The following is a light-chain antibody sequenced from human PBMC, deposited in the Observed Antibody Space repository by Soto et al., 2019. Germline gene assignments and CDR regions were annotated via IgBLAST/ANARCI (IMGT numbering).Light chain of an antibody. CDR1: QSVSSY. CDR3: QQRSVWIT. CDR2: DAS. V-gene: IGKV3-11*01. Sequence: EIVLTQSSAILSLSPGERATLSCRASQSVSSYLAWYQQKPGQAPRLLIYDASNRATGIPARFSGSGSGTDFTLTISSLEPEDFAVYYCQQRSVWITFGQGTRLEIK. J-gene: IGKJ5*01.